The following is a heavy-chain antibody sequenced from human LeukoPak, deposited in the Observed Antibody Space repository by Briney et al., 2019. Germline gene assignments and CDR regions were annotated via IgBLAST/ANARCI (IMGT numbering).Heavy chain of an antibody. J-gene: IGHJ4*02. D-gene: IGHD2-15*01. CDR3: ARDRVGYCSGGSCSSAGGY. CDR2: ITPIFGTA. Sequence: SSVTVSFTASGGTFSNYAISWVRQAPGQGLEWMGGITPIFGTANYAQKFQGRVTITADESTSTAYMELSSLRSEDTAVYYCARDRVGYCSGGSCSSAGGYWGQGTLVTVSS. V-gene: IGHV1-69*01. CDR1: GGTFSNYA.